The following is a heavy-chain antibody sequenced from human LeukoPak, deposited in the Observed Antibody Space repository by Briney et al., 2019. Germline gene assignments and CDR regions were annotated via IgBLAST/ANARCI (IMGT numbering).Heavy chain of an antibody. CDR3: ARTTRLWYFDY. CDR2: IYYSGST. CDR1: GGSISSYY. V-gene: IGHV4-59*01. D-gene: IGHD1-14*01. J-gene: IGHJ4*02. Sequence: SETLPLTCTVSGGSISSYYWSWIRQPPGKGLEWIGYIYYSGSTNYNPSLKSRVTISVDTSKNQFSLKLSSVTAADTAVYYCARTTRLWYFDYWGQGTLVTVSS.